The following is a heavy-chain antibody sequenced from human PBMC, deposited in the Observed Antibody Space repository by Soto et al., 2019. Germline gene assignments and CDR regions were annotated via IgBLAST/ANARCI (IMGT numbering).Heavy chain of an antibody. CDR2: IGSSGGTT. D-gene: IGHD2-21*02. J-gene: IGHJ3*02. V-gene: IGHV3-23*01. CDR1: GFTFSNYA. Sequence: GGSLRLSCAASGFTFSNYALSWVRQAPGKGLEWVSGIGSSGGTTHLADSVKGRFTISRDNSKNTLYLQMNSLRVEDTAVYYCGKDPNGDYIGAFDIWGQGTMVTVSS. CDR3: GKDPNGDYIGAFDI.